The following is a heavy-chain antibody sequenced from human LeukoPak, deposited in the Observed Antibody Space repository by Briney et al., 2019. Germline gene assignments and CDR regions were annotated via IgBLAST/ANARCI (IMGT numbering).Heavy chain of an antibody. CDR2: IYTADSET. J-gene: IGHJ4*02. D-gene: IGHD2-15*01. V-gene: IGHV5-51*01. Sequence: GESLKISCQGSGSTFTTYRIAWVRQMSGKGLEWMGVIYTADSETTYSPSFQGHVTISADTSTNTAFLEWSTLRASDTATYYCALVPRLGPRSWSHCFDSWGQGTLVTVSS. CDR1: GSTFTTYR. CDR3: ALVPRLGPRSWSHCFDS.